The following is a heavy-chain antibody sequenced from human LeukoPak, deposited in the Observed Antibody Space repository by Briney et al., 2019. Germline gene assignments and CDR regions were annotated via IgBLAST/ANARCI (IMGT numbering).Heavy chain of an antibody. Sequence: PSETLSLTCSVSGGSISSSSYYWGWIRQPPGKGLEWIGSIYYSGSTYYNPSLKSRVTISVDTSKNQFSLKLSSVTAADTAVYYCASYFPGYWGQGTLVTVSS. CDR3: ASYFPGY. J-gene: IGHJ4*02. V-gene: IGHV4-39*01. CDR2: IYYSGST. D-gene: IGHD3-10*01. CDR1: GGSISSSSYY.